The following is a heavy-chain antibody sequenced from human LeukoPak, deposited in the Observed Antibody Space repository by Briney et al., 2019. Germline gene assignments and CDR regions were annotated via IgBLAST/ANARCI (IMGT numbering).Heavy chain of an antibody. CDR3: AAVGEWLSNAFNT. CDR1: GFTFSIAW. V-gene: IGHV3-15*01. Sequence: PGGSLRLSCAASGFTFSIAWMSWVRQAPGKGLEWVGRIKSRGDGETRDYAAPVKDRFIISRDDSKNTLYLQMNSLRTEDTAIYCAAVGEWLSNAFNTWGQGTLVTVSA. CDR2: IKSRGDGETR. J-gene: IGHJ3*02. D-gene: IGHD3-3*01.